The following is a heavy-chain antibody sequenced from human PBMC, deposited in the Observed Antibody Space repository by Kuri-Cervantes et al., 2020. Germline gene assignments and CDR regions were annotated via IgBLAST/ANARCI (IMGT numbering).Heavy chain of an antibody. CDR1: GFTFSSYA. CDR2: ISYDGSNK. Sequence: GGSLRLSCAASGFTFSSYAMHWVRQAPGKGLEWVAVISYDGSNKYYADSVKGRFTISRDNSKNTLYLQMNSLRAEDTAVYYCAKTGRTADAFDTWGQGTMVTVSS. D-gene: IGHD1-14*01. V-gene: IGHV3-30-3*02. J-gene: IGHJ3*02. CDR3: AKTGRTADAFDT.